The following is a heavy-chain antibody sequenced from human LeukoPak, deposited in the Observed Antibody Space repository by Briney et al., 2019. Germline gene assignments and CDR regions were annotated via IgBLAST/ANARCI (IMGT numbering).Heavy chain of an antibody. Sequence: RSGGSLILSCAASRLTFSDYAMTWVRQAPGKGLQWVSTISGSGGRTYYTDSVKGRFTVSRDNSKNTLYLQMKSLRVEDAAVYYCAKDRRAAAGPPYYFDNWGQGTLVTVSS. CDR2: ISGSGGRT. J-gene: IGHJ4*02. CDR1: RLTFSDYA. V-gene: IGHV3-23*01. D-gene: IGHD6-13*01. CDR3: AKDRRAAAGPPYYFDN.